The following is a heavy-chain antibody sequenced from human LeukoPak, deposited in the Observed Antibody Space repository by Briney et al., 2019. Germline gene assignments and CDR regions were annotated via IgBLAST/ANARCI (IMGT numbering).Heavy chain of an antibody. CDR3: AKDKGRITIAAPKDAFDI. Sequence: GGSLRLSCAASGFTFSSYWMSWVRQAPGKGLEWVANIKQDGSEKYYVDSVKGRFTITRDNAKNSLYLQMNSLRAEDTAVYYCAKDKGRITIAAPKDAFDIWGQGTMVTVSS. J-gene: IGHJ3*02. D-gene: IGHD6-6*01. CDR2: IKQDGSEK. CDR1: GFTFSSYW. V-gene: IGHV3-7*05.